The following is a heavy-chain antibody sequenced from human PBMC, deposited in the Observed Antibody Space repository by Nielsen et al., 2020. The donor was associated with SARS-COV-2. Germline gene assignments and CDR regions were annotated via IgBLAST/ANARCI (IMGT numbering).Heavy chain of an antibody. CDR1: GFTVSSNY. J-gene: IGHJ6*02. V-gene: IGHV3-53*01. CDR2: IYSGGST. CDR3: AKDLYCSSTSCYYGSYYYYGMDV. D-gene: IGHD2-2*01. Sequence: GESLKISCAASGFTVSSNYMSWVRQAPGKGLEWVSVIYSGGSTYYADSVKGRFTISRDNSKNTLYLQMNSLRAEDTAVYYCAKDLYCSSTSCYYGSYYYYGMDVWGQGTTVTVSS.